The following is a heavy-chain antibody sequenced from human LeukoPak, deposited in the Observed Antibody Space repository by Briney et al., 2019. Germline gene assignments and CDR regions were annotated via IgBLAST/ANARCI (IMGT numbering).Heavy chain of an antibody. CDR2: VTANGDNS. D-gene: IGHD3-10*01. V-gene: IGHV3-23*01. CDR3: TKAERKFRPYSGSDPYYRQGGLDF. Sequence: PGGSLRLSCTVSGFTFNNYAMAWVRQAPGKGLEWVALVTANGDNSYYAESVQGRFTISRDNSKKTLSLQMNNLRAEDTAVYYCTKAERKFRPYSGSDPYYRQGGLDFWGQGTLVTVSS. J-gene: IGHJ4*02. CDR1: GFTFNNYA.